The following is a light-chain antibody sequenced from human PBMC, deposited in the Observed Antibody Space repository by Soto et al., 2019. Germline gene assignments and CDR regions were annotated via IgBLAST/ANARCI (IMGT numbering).Light chain of an antibody. Sequence: EIVFPQSPGTLSLSPGERSTLSCRASQSVSSSYLAWYQQKPGQAPRLLIYDASNRATGIPARFSGSGSGTDFTLTISRLEPEDFAVYYCQQYGSSGTFGQGTKVDI. J-gene: IGKJ1*01. CDR2: DAS. CDR3: QQYGSSGT. CDR1: QSVSSSY. V-gene: IGKV3-20*01.